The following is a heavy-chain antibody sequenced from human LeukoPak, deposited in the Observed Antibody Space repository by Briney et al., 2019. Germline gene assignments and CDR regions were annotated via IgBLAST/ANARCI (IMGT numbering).Heavy chain of an antibody. Sequence: GGSLRLSCAASGFTFSSYSMNWVRQAPGKGLEWVSYISSSSSTIYYADSVKGRFTISRDNAKNSLYLQMNSLRAEDTAVYYCARDIYYGSSGYYGSVYWGQGTLVTVSS. D-gene: IGHD3-22*01. CDR2: ISSSSSTI. CDR3: ARDIYYGSSGYYGSVY. V-gene: IGHV3-48*04. CDR1: GFTFSSYS. J-gene: IGHJ4*02.